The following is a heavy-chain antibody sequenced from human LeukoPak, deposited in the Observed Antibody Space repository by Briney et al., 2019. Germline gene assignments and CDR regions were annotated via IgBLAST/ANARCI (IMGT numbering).Heavy chain of an antibody. CDR3: ARGGPTIFGVVISPFDY. Sequence: GGSLRLSCAASGFTFSSYVMSWVRQAPGKGLEWVSGINWNGGSTGYADSVKGRFTISRDNAKNSLYLQMNSLRAEDTALYYCARGGPTIFGVVISPFDYWGQGTLVTVSS. CDR1: GFTFSSYV. J-gene: IGHJ4*02. CDR2: INWNGGST. D-gene: IGHD3-3*01. V-gene: IGHV3-20*04.